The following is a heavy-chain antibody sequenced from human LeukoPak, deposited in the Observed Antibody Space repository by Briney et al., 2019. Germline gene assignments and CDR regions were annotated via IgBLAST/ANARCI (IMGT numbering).Heavy chain of an antibody. D-gene: IGHD6-13*01. CDR2: INWNGGST. CDR1: GFTFSSYA. CDR3: ARDQRYSSSWPRGDY. J-gene: IGHJ4*02. Sequence: GGSLRLSCAASGFTFSSYAMSWVRQAPGKGLEWVSGINWNGGSTGYADSVKGRFTISRDNAKNSLYLQMNSLRAEDTALYYCARDQRYSSSWPRGDYWGQGTLVTVSS. V-gene: IGHV3-20*04.